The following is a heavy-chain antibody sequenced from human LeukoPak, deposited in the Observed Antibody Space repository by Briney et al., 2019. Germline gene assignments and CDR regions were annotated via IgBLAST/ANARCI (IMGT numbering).Heavy chain of an antibody. CDR1: GFTFSSYA. CDR3: AKDRCSGTSCQFDC. D-gene: IGHD2-2*01. V-gene: IGHV3-23*01. Sequence: GGSLRLSCAASGFTFSSYAMNWVRQAPGKGLEWVSVISGSGGSTYYADSAKGRFTISRDNSKNTLYLQMNSLRVEDTAVYYCAKDRCSGTSCQFDCWGQGTLVTVSS. CDR2: ISGSGGST. J-gene: IGHJ4*02.